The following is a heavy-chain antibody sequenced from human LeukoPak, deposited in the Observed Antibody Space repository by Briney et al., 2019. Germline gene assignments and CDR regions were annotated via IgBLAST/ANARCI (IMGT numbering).Heavy chain of an antibody. CDR2: ISGSGGST. J-gene: IGHJ4*02. V-gene: IGHV3-23*01. CDR1: RFTFSSYA. D-gene: IGHD3-22*01. CDR3: AKRGAYDRFSLYYFDY. Sequence: GGSLRLSCAASRFTFSSYAMSWVRQAPGKGLEWVSAISGSGGSTYYADSVKGRFTISRDNSKNTLYLQMNSLRAEDTAVYYCAKRGAYDRFSLYYFDYWGQGTLVTVSS.